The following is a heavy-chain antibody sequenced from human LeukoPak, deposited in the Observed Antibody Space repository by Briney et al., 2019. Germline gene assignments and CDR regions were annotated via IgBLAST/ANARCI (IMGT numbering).Heavy chain of an antibody. D-gene: IGHD2-15*01. Sequence: GRSLRLSCAASGFTFSNYIMHWVRQAPGKGLDWVAVILENGSNQYYADSVKGRFTISRDNSKNTLYLQMNSLRAEDTAVYYCAKDIVVVVATGPFDYWGQGTLVTVSS. J-gene: IGHJ4*02. CDR3: AKDIVVVVATGPFDY. CDR1: GFTFSNYI. CDR2: ILENGSNQ. V-gene: IGHV3-30*04.